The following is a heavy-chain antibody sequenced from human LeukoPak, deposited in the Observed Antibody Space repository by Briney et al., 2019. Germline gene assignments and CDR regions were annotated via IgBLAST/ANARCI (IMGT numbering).Heavy chain of an antibody. J-gene: IGHJ6*02. D-gene: IGHD4-17*01. CDR2: IYSGGST. CDR1: GFTVSSNY. CDR3: ASHDDYPRWYGMDV. V-gene: IGHV3-53*01. Sequence: GGSLRLSCAASGFTVSSNYMSWVRQAPGKGLEWVSVIYSGGSTYYADSVKGRFTISRDNSKNTLYLQMNSLRAEDTAVYYFASHDDYPRWYGMDVWGQGTTVTVSS.